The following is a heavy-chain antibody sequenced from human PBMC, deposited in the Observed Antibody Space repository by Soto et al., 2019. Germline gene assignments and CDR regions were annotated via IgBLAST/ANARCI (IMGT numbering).Heavy chain of an antibody. J-gene: IGHJ6*02. Sequence: QLLQSGAEVRKPGASVKVSCKASGYTFIDYYMHWVRQAPGQGLEWMGWINPDTDDTHYAQKFQGRLIMTRDTSIKTVYMELSRLTSDETAVYYCARDYFDRSGLYGMDLWGQGTTVTVSS. V-gene: IGHV1-2*02. D-gene: IGHD3-22*01. CDR2: INPDTDDT. CDR3: ARDYFDRSGLYGMDL. CDR1: GYTFIDYY.